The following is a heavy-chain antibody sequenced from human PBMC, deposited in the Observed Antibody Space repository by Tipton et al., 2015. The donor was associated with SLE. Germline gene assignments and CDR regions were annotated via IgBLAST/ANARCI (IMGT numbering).Heavy chain of an antibody. CDR3: ARLDDTIFGVVIIPVGAFDI. CDR1: GGSISSGSYY. J-gene: IGHJ3*02. Sequence: TLSLTCTVTGGSISSGSYYWSWIRQPAGKGLEWIGYIYTSGSTNYNPSLKSRVTISVDTSKNQFSLKLSSVTAADTAVYYCARLDDTIFGVVIIPVGAFDIWGQGTMVTVAS. V-gene: IGHV4-61*09. D-gene: IGHD3-3*01. CDR2: IYTSGST.